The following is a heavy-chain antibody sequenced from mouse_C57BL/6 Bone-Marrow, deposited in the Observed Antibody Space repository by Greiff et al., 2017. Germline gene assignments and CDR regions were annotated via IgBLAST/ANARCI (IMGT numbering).Heavy chain of an antibody. CDR3: ARERIYCGNPSWFAD. CDR2: IYPRSGNT. Sequence: QVQLQQSGAELARPGASVKLSCKASGYTFTSYGISWVKQRTGQGLEWIGEIYPRSGNTYYNEKFKGKATLTADKSSSTAYMELRSLTSEDSAVXFCARERIYCGNPSWFADWGQGTLVTVSA. CDR1: GYTFTSYG. D-gene: IGHD2-1*01. V-gene: IGHV1-81*01. J-gene: IGHJ3*01.